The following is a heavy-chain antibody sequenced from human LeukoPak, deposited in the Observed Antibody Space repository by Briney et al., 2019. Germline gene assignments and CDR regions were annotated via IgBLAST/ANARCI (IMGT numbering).Heavy chain of an antibody. Sequence: GESLKISCKGSGYRFTTYWIGWVRQMPGKGLEWMGIIYPGDSDTRYSPSFQGQVTISADKSISTAYLQWSTLKASDTAMYYCARHVQDLEPTTHCCSLDYWGQGTLVTVSS. CDR2: IYPGDSDT. J-gene: IGHJ4*02. CDR3: ARHVQDLEPTTHCCSLDY. CDR1: GYRFTTYW. D-gene: IGHD1-1*01. V-gene: IGHV5-51*01.